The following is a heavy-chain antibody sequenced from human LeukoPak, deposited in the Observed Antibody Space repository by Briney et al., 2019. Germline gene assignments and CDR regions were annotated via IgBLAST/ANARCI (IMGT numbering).Heavy chain of an antibody. Sequence: GGSLRLSCAASGFTFSSYGMHWVRQAPGKGLEWEAFIRYDGSNKYYADSVKGRFTISRDNSKNTLYLQMNSLRVEDTAVYYCATAADSSGWYMVYWGQGTLVTVSS. CDR2: IRYDGSNK. D-gene: IGHD6-19*01. CDR3: ATAADSSGWYMVY. J-gene: IGHJ4*02. V-gene: IGHV3-30*02. CDR1: GFTFSSYG.